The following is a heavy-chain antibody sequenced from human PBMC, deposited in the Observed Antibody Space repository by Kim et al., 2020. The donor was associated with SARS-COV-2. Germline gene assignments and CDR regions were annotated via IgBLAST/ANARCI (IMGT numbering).Heavy chain of an antibody. CDR3: ARAPYNWNYVRLTYYYSYYMDV. Sequence: SETLSLTCTVSGGSISSGDYYWSWIRQPPGKGLEWIGYIYYSGSTYYNPSLKSRVTISVDTSKNQFSLKLSSVTAADTAVYYCARAPYNWNYVRLTYYYSYYMDVWGKGTTVTVSS. CDR2: IYYSGST. D-gene: IGHD1-7*01. J-gene: IGHJ6*03. V-gene: IGHV4-30-4*01. CDR1: GGSISSGDYY.